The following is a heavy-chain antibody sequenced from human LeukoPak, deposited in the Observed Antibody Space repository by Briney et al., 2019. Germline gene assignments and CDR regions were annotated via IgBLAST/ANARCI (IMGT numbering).Heavy chain of an antibody. Sequence: SETLSLTCAVYGGSFSGYYWSWIRQPPGKGLEWIGEINHSGSTNYNPSLKSRVTISVDTSKNQFSLKLSSVTAADTAVYYCARGRKFCYGSGSYYVYWGQGTLVTVSS. CDR2: INHSGST. V-gene: IGHV4-34*01. J-gene: IGHJ4*02. D-gene: IGHD3-10*01. CDR1: GGSFSGYY. CDR3: ARGRKFCYGSGSYYVY.